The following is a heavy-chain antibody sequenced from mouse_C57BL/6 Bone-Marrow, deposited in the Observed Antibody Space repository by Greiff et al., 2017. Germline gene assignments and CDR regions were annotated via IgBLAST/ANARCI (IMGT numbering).Heavy chain of an antibody. CDR1: GYTFTSYW. Sequence: VKQSCKASGYTFTSYWMHWVKQRPIQGLEWIGNIDPSDSETHYNQKFKDKATLTVDKSSSTAYMQLSSLTSEDSAVYYCARFDGYFYFDYWGQGTTLTVSS. CDR3: ARFDGYFYFDY. D-gene: IGHD2-3*01. V-gene: IGHV1-52*01. J-gene: IGHJ2*01. CDR2: IDPSDSET.